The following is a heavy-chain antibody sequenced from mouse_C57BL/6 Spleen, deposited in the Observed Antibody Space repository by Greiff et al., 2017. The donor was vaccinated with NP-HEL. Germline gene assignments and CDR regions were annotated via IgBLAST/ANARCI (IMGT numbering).Heavy chain of an antibody. V-gene: IGHV1-74*01. D-gene: IGHD2-4*01. CDR1: GYTFTSYW. J-gene: IGHJ4*01. CDR2: IHPSASDT. Sequence: QVQLQQPGAELVKPGASVKVSCKASGYTFTSYWMHWVKQRPGQGLEWIGRIHPSASDTNYNQKFKGKATLTVYKYSSTAYMQLSSLTSEDSAVYYCAIEMGLPYAMDYWGQGTSVTVSS. CDR3: AIEMGLPYAMDY.